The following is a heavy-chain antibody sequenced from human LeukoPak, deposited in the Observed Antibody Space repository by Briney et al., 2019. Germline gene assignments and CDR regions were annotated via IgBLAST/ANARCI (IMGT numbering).Heavy chain of an antibody. CDR1: GFTFDDYG. V-gene: IGHV3-20*04. CDR2: INWNGGST. Sequence: GGSLRLSCAASGFTFDDYGMNWVRPAPGKGLEWVSGINWNGGSTGYADSVKGRFTISRDNAKNSLYLQINSPRAEDTALYYCARDRAGWYDDYYYYMDVWGKGTTVTVSS. CDR3: ARDRAGWYDDYYYYMDV. D-gene: IGHD6-19*01. J-gene: IGHJ6*03.